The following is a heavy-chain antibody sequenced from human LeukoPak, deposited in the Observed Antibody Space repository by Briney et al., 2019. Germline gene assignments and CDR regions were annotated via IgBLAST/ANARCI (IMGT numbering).Heavy chain of an antibody. J-gene: IGHJ4*02. CDR2: IYYSGST. D-gene: IGHD3-10*01. V-gene: IGHV4-59*08. CDR1: GDSISSYY. Sequence: SETLPLTCTVSGDSISSYYWSWTRQPPGKGLEWIGYIYYSGSTNYNPSLKSRVTISVDTSKNQFSLKLSSVTAADTGVYYCARHYPYGSGSYSPFYFDYWGQGTLVTVSS. CDR3: ARHYPYGSGSYSPFYFDY.